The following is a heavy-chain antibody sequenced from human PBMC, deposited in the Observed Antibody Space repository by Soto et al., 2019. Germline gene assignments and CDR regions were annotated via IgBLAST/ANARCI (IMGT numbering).Heavy chain of an antibody. V-gene: IGHV3-23*01. CDR1: GFTFKESA. CDR2: ISDTGAST. Sequence: GSLRLSCEASGFTFKESAINFFRHSAFKWLEWVASISDTGASTWYAESVRGRLSISRDNSKNTLYLQMNSLRGEDTAVYYCAKGRGSGWAWYFDNWGQGTLVTVAS. CDR3: AKGRGSGWAWYFDN. J-gene: IGHJ4*02. D-gene: IGHD6-19*01.